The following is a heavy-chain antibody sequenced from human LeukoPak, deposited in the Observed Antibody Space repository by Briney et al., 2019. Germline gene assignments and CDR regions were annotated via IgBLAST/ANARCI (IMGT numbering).Heavy chain of an antibody. J-gene: IGHJ5*02. V-gene: IGHV3-53*05. CDR1: GFTVSSNY. D-gene: IGHD3-22*01. CDR3: ARDPYYYDSSGYPLDGWFDP. Sequence: GGSLRLSCAASGFTVSSNYMSWVRQAPGKGLEWVSVIYSGGSTYYADSVKGRFTISRDNSKNTLYLQMNSLRAEDTAMYYCARDPYYYDSSGYPLDGWFDPWGQGTLVTVSS. CDR2: IYSGGST.